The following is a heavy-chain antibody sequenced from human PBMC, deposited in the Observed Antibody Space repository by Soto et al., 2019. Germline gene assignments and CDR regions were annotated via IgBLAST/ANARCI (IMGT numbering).Heavy chain of an antibody. D-gene: IGHD4-17*01. CDR3: ARQGRYGDYSLDY. J-gene: IGHJ4*02. Sequence: SETLSLTCTVSGGSISSSSYYWGWIRQPPGKGLEWIGSIYYSGSTYYNPSLKSRVTISVDTSKNQFSLKLSSVTAADTAVYYCARQGRYGDYSLDYWGQGTLVTVSS. CDR1: GGSISSSSYY. V-gene: IGHV4-39*01. CDR2: IYYSGST.